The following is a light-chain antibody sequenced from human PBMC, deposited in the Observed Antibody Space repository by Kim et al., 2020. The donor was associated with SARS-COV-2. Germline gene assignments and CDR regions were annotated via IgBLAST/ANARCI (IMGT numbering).Light chain of an antibody. Sequence: DIQMTQSPSTLSAFVGNRVTITCRASQSVDSWLAWYQQKPGQAPKLLIYQASKLGSGVASRFSGSGSGTDFTLTISNLQPDDSAIYYCKQYETYWTFGPGTKVDIK. V-gene: IGKV1-5*03. CDR2: QAS. CDR3: KQYETYWT. J-gene: IGKJ1*01. CDR1: QSVDSW.